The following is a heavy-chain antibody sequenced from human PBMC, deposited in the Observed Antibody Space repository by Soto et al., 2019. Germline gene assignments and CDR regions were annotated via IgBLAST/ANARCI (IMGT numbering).Heavy chain of an antibody. CDR1: GDTIRSSYW. V-gene: IGHV4-4*03. J-gene: IGHJ4*01. Sequence: PETLSLTPGISGDTIRSSYWWSWVRLSPVKGLEWIGEIYHSGSANYNPSFKGRVFMSVDKSKNHFSLRLTSVTAADTAVFYCGRLTPVSVLDLWGHGTQVTVSS. D-gene: IGHD2-2*01. CDR3: GRLTPVSVLDL. CDR2: IYHSGSA.